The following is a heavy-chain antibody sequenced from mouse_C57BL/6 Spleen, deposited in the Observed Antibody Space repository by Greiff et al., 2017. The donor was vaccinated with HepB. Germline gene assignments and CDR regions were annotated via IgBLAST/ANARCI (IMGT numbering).Heavy chain of an antibody. CDR1: GYTFTSYW. J-gene: IGHJ1*03. CDR2: IDPNSGGT. V-gene: IGHV1-72*01. CDR3: ASSSRFWYFDV. Sequence: VQLQQSGAELVKPGASVKLSCKASGYTFTSYWMHWVKQRPGRGLERIGRIDPNSGGTKYNEKFKSKATLTVDKPSSTAYMQLSSLTSEDSAVYYCASSSRFWYFDVWGTGTTVTVSS.